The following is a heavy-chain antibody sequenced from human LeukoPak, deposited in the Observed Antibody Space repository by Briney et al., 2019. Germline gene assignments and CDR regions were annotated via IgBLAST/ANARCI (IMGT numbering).Heavy chain of an antibody. V-gene: IGHV3-48*03. CDR3: ARARYDSSGYAYYFDY. CDR1: GFTFSSYE. CDR2: ISSSGSTI. D-gene: IGHD3-22*01. J-gene: IGHJ4*02. Sequence: PGGSLRLSCAASGFTFSSYEMNWVRQAPGKGLEWVSYISSSGSTIYYADSVKGRFTISRDNAKNSLYLQMNSLRAEDTAVYYCARARYDSSGYAYYFDYWGQGTLVTVSS.